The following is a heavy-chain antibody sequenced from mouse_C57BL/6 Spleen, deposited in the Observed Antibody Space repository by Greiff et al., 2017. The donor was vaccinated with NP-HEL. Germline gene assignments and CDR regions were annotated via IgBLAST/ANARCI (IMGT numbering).Heavy chain of an antibody. CDR3: ARDLTGYFDV. Sequence: EVKVVESGGGLVQSGRSLRLSCATSGFTFSDFYMEWVRQAPGKGLEWIAASRNKANDYTTEYSASVKGRFIVSRDTSQSILYLQMNALRAEDTAIYYCARDLTGYFDVWGTGTTVTVSS. CDR2: SRNKANDYTT. D-gene: IGHD4-1*01. CDR1: GFTFSDFY. V-gene: IGHV7-1*01. J-gene: IGHJ1*03.